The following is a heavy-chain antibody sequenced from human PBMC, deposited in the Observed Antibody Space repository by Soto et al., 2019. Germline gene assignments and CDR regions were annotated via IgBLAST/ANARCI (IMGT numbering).Heavy chain of an antibody. CDR3: ARDGGRHYYDSRGYYFDY. D-gene: IGHD3-22*01. CDR2: IVPMFGTA. CDR1: GGTFNTFA. V-gene: IGHV1-69*12. Sequence: QVQLVQSGTEVKKPGSSVKVSCKTSGGTFNTFAISWVRQAPGQGLEWMGGIVPMFGTATYAQKLQGRVTITADESTSTAYMEMSSLRSEDTAVYYCARDGGRHYYDSRGYYFDYWGQGTLVTVSS. J-gene: IGHJ4*02.